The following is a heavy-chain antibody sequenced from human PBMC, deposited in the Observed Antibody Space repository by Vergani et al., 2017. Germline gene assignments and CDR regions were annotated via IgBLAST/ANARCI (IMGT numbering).Heavy chain of an antibody. D-gene: IGHD3-16*01. CDR1: GGSISSYY. CDR2: IYYSGST. V-gene: IGHV4-59*01. CDR3: ARWGSHFDAFYI. Sequence: QVQLQESGPGLVKPSETLSLTCTVSGGSISSYYWSWIRQPPGKGLEWMGYIYYSGSTNYNPSLKSRVTMSVDRYKNQFSLKLSSVTAADTAVYYCARWGSHFDAFYIWGQGGMLSDCS. J-gene: IGHJ3*02.